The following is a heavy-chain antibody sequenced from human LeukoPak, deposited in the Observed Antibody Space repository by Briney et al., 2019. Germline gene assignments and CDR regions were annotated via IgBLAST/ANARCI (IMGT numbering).Heavy chain of an antibody. V-gene: IGHV4-34*01. CDR1: GGSFSGYY. J-gene: IGHJ6*03. Sequence: SETLSLTCAVYGGSFSGYYWSWIRQPPGKGLEWIGEINHSGSTNYNPSLKSRVTISVDTSKNQFSLKLSSVTAADTAVYYCARDPFGVPAAQSYYYYYMDVWGKGTTVTVSS. CDR3: ARDPFGVPAAQSYYYYYMDV. D-gene: IGHD2-2*01. CDR2: INHSGST.